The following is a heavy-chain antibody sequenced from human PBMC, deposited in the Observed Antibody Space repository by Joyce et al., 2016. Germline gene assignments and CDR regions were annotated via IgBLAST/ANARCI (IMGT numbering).Heavy chain of an antibody. J-gene: IGHJ4*02. CDR2: LYPPDSDT. CDR3: VRRKGQWLVRDYFDY. CDR1: GYTFAIHW. Sequence: EVQLVQSGAEVKEPGKSLKISCKGSGYTFAIHWIGWVRQVPGKGPEWVRLLYPPDSDTRYSPSFEGQVTISVDRSINTAYLQWSSLKASDTAMYYCVRRKGQWLVRDYFDYWGQGTLVVVSS. D-gene: IGHD6-19*01. V-gene: IGHV5-51*01.